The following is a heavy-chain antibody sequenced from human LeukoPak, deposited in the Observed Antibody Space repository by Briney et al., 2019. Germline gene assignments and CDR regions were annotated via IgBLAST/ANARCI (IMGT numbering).Heavy chain of an antibody. CDR1: GGSFSGYY. CDR3: ASPRSQRYFDL. CDR2: ISHSGST. V-gene: IGHV4-34*01. Sequence: KASETLSLTCAVYGGSFSGYYWSWIRQPPGKGLEWIGEISHSGSTNYNPSLKSRVTISVDTSKNQFSLKLSSVTAADTAVYYCASPRSQRYFDLWGRGTLVTVSS. J-gene: IGHJ2*01.